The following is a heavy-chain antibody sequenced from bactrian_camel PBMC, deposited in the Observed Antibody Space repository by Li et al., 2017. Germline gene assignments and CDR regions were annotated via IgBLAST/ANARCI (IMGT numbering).Heavy chain of an antibody. D-gene: IGHD3*01. CDR2: ISSIGIT. CDR1: AYTYASHH. CDR3: AADRRPEYGLRTPRADNYLY. V-gene: IGHV3S55*01. Sequence: HVQLVESGGGSVQAGKSLRLSCAASAYTYASHHMAWFRQAPGEEREGVAVISSIGITTYADSVKGRFTISKDNAKNTLYLQMNSLTPEDTAMYYCAADRRPEYGLRTPRADNYLYWGQGTQVTVS. J-gene: IGHJ4*01.